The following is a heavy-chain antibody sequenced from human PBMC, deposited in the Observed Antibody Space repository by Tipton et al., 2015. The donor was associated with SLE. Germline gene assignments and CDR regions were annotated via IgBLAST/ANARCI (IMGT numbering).Heavy chain of an antibody. CDR2: ISYDGSNK. V-gene: IGHV3-30-3*01. CDR1: GFTFGDYA. J-gene: IGHJ4*02. Sequence: RSLRLSCTASGFTFGDYAMSWFRQAPGKGLEWVAVISYDGSNKYYADSVKGRFTISRDNSKNTLYLQMNSLRAEDTAVYYCARRDDFWSGYDYWGQGTLVTVSS. CDR3: ARRDDFWSGYDY. D-gene: IGHD3-3*01.